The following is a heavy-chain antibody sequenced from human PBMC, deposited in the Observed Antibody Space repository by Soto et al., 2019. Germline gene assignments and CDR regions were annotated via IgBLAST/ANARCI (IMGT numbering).Heavy chain of an antibody. CDR2: FNPSGGSP. D-gene: IGHD2-21*01. Sequence: QVPLVQSGAAVKKPGASVKVSCKASGYTFTSYYMHWVRHTPGQGLEWMGIFNPSGGSPSYARKSQDRVTMTGDTSTRTVYMGLSSSRSEDTAVYYCARRLPAAKMGDWFDPWGQGTLVTVSS. CDR3: ARRLPAAKMGDWFDP. CDR1: GYTFTSYY. J-gene: IGHJ5*02. V-gene: IGHV1-46*01.